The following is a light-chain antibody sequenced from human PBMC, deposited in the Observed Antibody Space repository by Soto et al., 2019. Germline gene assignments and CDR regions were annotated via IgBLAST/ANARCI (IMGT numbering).Light chain of an antibody. CDR2: TTY. CDR3: QPYNSWPRT. Sequence: EVVMTQCPATLSGSPGERATFSCRASESVGSNLAWYQQKPGQAPSLLIYTTYTRASGVPARFSGSGSGTEFTLTINSLQTEDFGLYYCQPYNSWPRTVGQGTQVEIK. V-gene: IGKV3-15*01. J-gene: IGKJ1*01. CDR1: ESVGSN.